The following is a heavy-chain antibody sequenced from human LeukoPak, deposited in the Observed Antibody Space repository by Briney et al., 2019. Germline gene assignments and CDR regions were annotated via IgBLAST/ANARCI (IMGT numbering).Heavy chain of an antibody. J-gene: IGHJ4*02. V-gene: IGHV1-2*02. D-gene: IGHD4-23*01. CDR2: INPNSGGT. CDR1: GYTFIDYY. Sequence: ASVKVSCKASGYTFIDYYIHWVRQAPGQGLEWMGWINPNSGGTNYAQKFQGRVTMTRDTSISTAYMELSRLRSDDTAVYYCARSTVVTKGFDYWGQGTLVTVSS. CDR3: ARSTVVTKGFDY.